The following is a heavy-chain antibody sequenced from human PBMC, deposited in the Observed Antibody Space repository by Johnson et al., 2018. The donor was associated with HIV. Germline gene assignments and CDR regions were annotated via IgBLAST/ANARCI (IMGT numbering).Heavy chain of an antibody. D-gene: IGHD1-26*01. J-gene: IGHJ3*02. CDR3: ARDKWELLGGGAFDI. CDR1: GFTFSDYY. CDR2: ISSSGSTI. V-gene: IGHV3-11*04. Sequence: QVQLVESGGGLVKPGGSLRLSCAASGFTFSDYYMNWIRRAPGQGLEWVSYISSSGSTIHYADSLKGRFTISRDNAKNSLYLEMNSVRAEDTAVYYCARDKWELLGGGAFDIWGQGTMVTVSS.